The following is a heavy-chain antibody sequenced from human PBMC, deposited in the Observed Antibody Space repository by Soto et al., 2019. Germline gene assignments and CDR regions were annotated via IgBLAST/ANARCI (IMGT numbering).Heavy chain of an antibody. CDR2: ISYDGSNK. CDR3: ARDGTEVYYYDSSGYYFPDS. V-gene: IGHV3-30-3*01. D-gene: IGHD3-22*01. J-gene: IGHJ4*02. CDR1: GFTFSSYA. Sequence: QVQLVESGGGVVQPGRSLRLSCAASGFTFSSYAMHWVRQAPGKGLEWVAVISYDGSNKYYADSVKGRFTISRDNSKNTLYLQMNSLRAEDTAVYYCARDGTEVYYYDSSGYYFPDSWGQGTLVTVSS.